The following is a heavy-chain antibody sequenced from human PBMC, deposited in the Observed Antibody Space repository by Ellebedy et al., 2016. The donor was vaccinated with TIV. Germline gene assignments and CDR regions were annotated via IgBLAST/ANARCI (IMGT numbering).Heavy chain of an antibody. CDR2: ISYDGSNK. Sequence: GGSLRLSXAASGFTFSSYAMHWVRQAPGKGLEWVAVISYDGSNKYYADSVKGRFTISRDNSKNTLYLQMNSLRAEDTAVYYCATVRGEGSWGQGTLVTVPS. D-gene: IGHD3-10*01. CDR1: GFTFSSYA. V-gene: IGHV3-30-3*01. CDR3: ATVRGEGS. J-gene: IGHJ5*02.